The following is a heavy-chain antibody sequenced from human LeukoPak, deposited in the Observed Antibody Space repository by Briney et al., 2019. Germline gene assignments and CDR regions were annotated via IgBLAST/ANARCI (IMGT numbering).Heavy chain of an antibody. CDR3: AREGYSDTLDYYANFDH. D-gene: IGHD3-22*01. V-gene: IGHV4-4*07. Sequence: SETLSLTCTVSGGSISSYYWNWIRQSAGKGLEWIGRIYSTGSTNYNPSLKSRVTMSVDTSKNQFSLKLNSVTAADTAVYYCAREGYSDTLDYYANFDHWGQGTLVTLSS. CDR2: IYSTGST. CDR1: GGSISSYY. J-gene: IGHJ4*02.